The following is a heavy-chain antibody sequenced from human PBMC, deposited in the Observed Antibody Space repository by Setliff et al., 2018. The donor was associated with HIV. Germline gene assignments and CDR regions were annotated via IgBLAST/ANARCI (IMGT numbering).Heavy chain of an antibody. D-gene: IGHD1-26*01. V-gene: IGHV1-69*05. CDR1: VGTFSSYA. CDR3: ARGQSQGYAYSGSYGAFDI. Sequence: SVKVSCKASVGTFSSYAINWVRQAPGQGLEWMGGIIPMFGTRNYAQKFQGRVTITTDESTSTAYMELSSLRSEDTALYYCARGQSQGYAYSGSYGAFDIWGQGTMVTVSS. J-gene: IGHJ3*02. CDR2: IIPMFGTR.